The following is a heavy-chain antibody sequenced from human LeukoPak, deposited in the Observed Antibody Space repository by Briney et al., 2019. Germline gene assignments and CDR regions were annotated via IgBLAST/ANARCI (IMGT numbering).Heavy chain of an antibody. D-gene: IGHD3-3*01. Sequence: SETLSLTRTVSGGSISSGGYYWSWIRQPPGKGLEWIGYIYHSGSTYYNPSLKSRVTISVDRSKNQFSLKLSSVTAADTAVYYCARNSGWSGYPTPLYYFDYWGQGTLVTVSS. CDR2: IYHSGST. J-gene: IGHJ4*02. V-gene: IGHV4-30-2*01. CDR1: GGSISSGGYY. CDR3: ARNSGWSGYPTPLYYFDY.